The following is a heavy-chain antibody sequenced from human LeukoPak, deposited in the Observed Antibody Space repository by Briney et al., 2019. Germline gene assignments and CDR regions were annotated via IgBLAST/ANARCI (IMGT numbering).Heavy chain of an antibody. Sequence: SVKVSCKASGSTFSSYAISWVRQAPGQGLEWMGGIIPIFGTANYAQKFQGRVTITADKSTSTAYMELSSLRSEDTAVYYCARGSGGGSYRLDYWGQGTLVTVSS. V-gene: IGHV1-69*06. CDR3: ARGSGGGSYRLDY. J-gene: IGHJ4*02. CDR1: GSTFSSYA. CDR2: IIPIFGTA. D-gene: IGHD1-26*01.